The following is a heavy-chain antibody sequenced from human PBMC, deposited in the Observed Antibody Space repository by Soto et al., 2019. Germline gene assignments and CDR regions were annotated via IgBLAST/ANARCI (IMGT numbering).Heavy chain of an antibody. Sequence: EVHLVQSGPEVKKPGESLNISCKGSEYTFSNHWIGWVRQMPGKGLEWMGIIYPDDSDTRYSPSFQGQVTISADKSITTSYLQWSSLEASDSAIYYCTTVTPKGWHFTNYFDSWGQGTLVTVSS. CDR3: TTVTPKGWHFTNYFDS. D-gene: IGHD2-15*01. V-gene: IGHV5-51*01. CDR1: EYTFSNHW. CDR2: IYPDDSDT. J-gene: IGHJ4*02.